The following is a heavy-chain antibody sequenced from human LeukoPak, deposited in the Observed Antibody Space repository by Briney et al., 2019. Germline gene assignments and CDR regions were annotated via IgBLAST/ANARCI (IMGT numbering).Heavy chain of an antibody. D-gene: IGHD4-17*01. CDR3: ARECASDYPTQIDY. CDR2: ISRSSGAI. V-gene: IGHV3-48*02. J-gene: IGHJ4*02. Sequence: GGSLRLSCAASGFTFSSYRMNWVRQAPGKGLEWVSYISRSSGAIYYADSVKGRFTISRDNAKNSLYLQMNSLRDDDTAVYYCARECASDYPTQIDYWGQGTLVTVSS. CDR1: GFTFSSYR.